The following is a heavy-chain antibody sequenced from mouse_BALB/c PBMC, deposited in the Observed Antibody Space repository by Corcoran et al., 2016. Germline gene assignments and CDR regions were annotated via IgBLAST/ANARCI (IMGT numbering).Heavy chain of an antibody. Sequence: QIQLVQSGPELKKPGETVKISCKASGYTFTNYGMNWVKQAPGKGLKWMGWINTDTGEPTYADDFKGRFAFSLETSASTAYLQINNLKNEDTATYFCALILLTYYAMDYWGQGTSVTVSS. V-gene: IGHV9-3-1*01. CDR1: GYTFTNYG. CDR3: ALILLTYYAMDY. J-gene: IGHJ4*01. CDR2: INTDTGEP. D-gene: IGHD1-1*01.